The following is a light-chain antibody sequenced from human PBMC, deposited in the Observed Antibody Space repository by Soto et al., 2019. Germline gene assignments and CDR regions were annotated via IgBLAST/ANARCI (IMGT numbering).Light chain of an antibody. V-gene: IGKV1-8*01. J-gene: IGKJ1*01. CDR3: QQYYSHPRA. Sequence: AIRMAQSPSSLSASTGDSVTITCRASQGISNDLAWFQQKPGKAPKLLIYVASRLQSGVPSRFSGSGSGTDFTLTISRLQSEDFASYYCQQYYSHPRAVGQGTKVDIK. CDR1: QGISND. CDR2: VAS.